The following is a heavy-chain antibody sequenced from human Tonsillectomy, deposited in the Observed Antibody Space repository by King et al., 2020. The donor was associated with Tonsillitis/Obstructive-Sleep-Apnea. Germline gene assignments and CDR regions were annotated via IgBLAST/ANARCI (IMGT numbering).Heavy chain of an antibody. V-gene: IGHV3-33*01. J-gene: IGHJ3*02. D-gene: IGHD1-26*01. CDR1: GFTFSSYG. Sequence: QLVESGGGVVQPGRSLRLSCAASGFTFSSYGMHWVRQAPGKGLEWVAVIWYDGSNKYYADSVQGRYTISRDNSKNTLYLQMNSLRAEDTAVYYCASGRQILDCDAFDIWGQGTMVTVSS. CDR3: ASGRQILDCDAFDI. CDR2: IWYDGSNK.